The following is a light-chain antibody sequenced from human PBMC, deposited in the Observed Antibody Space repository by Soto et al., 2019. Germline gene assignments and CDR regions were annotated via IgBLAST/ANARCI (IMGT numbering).Light chain of an antibody. CDR1: TSDVGGYKF. CDR2: EVS. J-gene: IGLJ1*01. CDR3: SSFRSGSTL. V-gene: IGLV2-14*01. Sequence: QSVLTQPASVSGSPGQSITISCTGTTSDVGGYKFVSWYQQHPGRAPKLIIFEVSNRPSGVSIRFSGSKSGNTASLTISGLQAEDEADYYCSSFRSGSTLFGTGTKLTVL.